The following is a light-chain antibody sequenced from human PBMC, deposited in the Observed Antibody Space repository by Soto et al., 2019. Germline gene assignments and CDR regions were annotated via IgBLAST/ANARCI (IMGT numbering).Light chain of an antibody. CDR2: DAS. V-gene: IGKV1-5*01. Sequence: DIQMTQSPSTLSASVGDRVTITCRSSQSISFWLAWYQQKPGKAPKLLIYDASTLYSGVPSRFSGSRSGTEFTLTISSLQPDDFGSYYCQQYNRFAPYSFGQGTKLEI. J-gene: IGKJ2*03. CDR1: QSISFW. CDR3: QQYNRFAPYS.